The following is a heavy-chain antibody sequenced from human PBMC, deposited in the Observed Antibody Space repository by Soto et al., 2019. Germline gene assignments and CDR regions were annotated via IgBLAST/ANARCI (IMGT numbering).Heavy chain of an antibody. D-gene: IGHD3-22*01. CDR3: ARSTYYYDSSDYYSFYFDY. CDR1: GGSFSGYY. CDR2: INHSGST. V-gene: IGHV4-34*01. Sequence: SETLSLTCAVYGGSFSGYYWSWIRQPPGKGLEWVGEINHSGSTNYNPSLKSRVTISVDTSKNQFYLKLSSVTAADTAVYYCARSTYYYDSSDYYSFYFDYWGQGTLVTVSS. J-gene: IGHJ4*02.